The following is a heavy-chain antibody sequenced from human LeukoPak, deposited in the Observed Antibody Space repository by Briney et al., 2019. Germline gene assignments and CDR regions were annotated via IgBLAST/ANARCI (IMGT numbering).Heavy chain of an antibody. J-gene: IGHJ4*02. Sequence: PRGPLRLSCAASAFTFSKYAMHWVRQAPGKGLEWVALISYDASNKCNADSVKGRFTISRDDSKNTLYLHLNSLRAEDTAVYYCAREILGMIGFNYWGQGTLVTVSS. V-gene: IGHV3-30-3*01. CDR1: AFTFSKYA. CDR3: AREILGMIGFNY. D-gene: IGHD2-21*01. CDR2: ISYDASNK.